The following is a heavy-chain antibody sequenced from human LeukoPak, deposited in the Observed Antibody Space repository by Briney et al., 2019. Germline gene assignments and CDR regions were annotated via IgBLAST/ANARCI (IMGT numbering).Heavy chain of an antibody. J-gene: IGHJ6*02. V-gene: IGHV3-23*01. CDR1: GFSFGSYA. Sequence: GGSLRLSCAASGFSFGSYALSWVRQAPGKGLEWVSVISGSGDNTHYTDPVKGRFTISRDNSKNTLYLQMNSLRAEDTAVYYCARGLIEYYYDSSGPRPVYYYYGMDVWGQGTTVTVSS. CDR3: ARGLIEYYYDSSGPRPVYYYYGMDV. CDR2: ISGSGDNT. D-gene: IGHD3-22*01.